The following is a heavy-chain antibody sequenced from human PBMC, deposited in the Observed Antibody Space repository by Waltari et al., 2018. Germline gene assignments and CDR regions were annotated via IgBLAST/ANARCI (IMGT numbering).Heavy chain of an antibody. V-gene: IGHV4-39*01. Sequence: QLQLQESGPGLVKPSETLSLTCTVSGGSISSSSYYWGWIRQPPGKGLEWIGSIYYSGSTYYNPSLKSRVTISVDTSKNQFSLKLSSVTAADTAVYYCASVAGTRMPFDYWGQGTLVTVSS. D-gene: IGHD6-19*01. J-gene: IGHJ4*02. CDR2: IYYSGST. CDR3: ASVAGTRMPFDY. CDR1: GGSISSSSYY.